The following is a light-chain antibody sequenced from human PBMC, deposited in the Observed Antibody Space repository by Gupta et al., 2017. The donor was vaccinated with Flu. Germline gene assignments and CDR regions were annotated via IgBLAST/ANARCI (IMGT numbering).Light chain of an antibody. J-gene: IGLJ3*02. V-gene: IGLV7-46*01. Sequence: STVAGIGGNYPYWFQQNPGPAPTILIFDTDNKHSGTPARFSGSLSGATATLTITGAQTGDEADYYCLLWHSGPNPPWVFGGGTKLTVL. CDR3: LLWHSGPNPPWV. CDR1: TVAGIGGNY. CDR2: DTD.